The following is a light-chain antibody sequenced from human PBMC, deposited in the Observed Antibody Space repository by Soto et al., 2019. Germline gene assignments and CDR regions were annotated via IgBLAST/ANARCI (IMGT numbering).Light chain of an antibody. V-gene: IGKV1-5*01. CDR1: QTISRW. J-gene: IGKJ1*01. CDR2: GAS. CDR3: QQYSSWSWT. Sequence: IQMTPSPPTLSASVGGIVTITCRASQTISRWMAWYQQKPGKAPRLLVYGASTMESGIPSRFSGSGSGTEFTLTISSLQSEDFAIYYCQQYSSWSWTFGQGTKVDIK.